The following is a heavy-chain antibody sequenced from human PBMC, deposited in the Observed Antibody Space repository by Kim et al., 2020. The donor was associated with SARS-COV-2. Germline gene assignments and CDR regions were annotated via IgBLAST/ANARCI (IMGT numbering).Heavy chain of an antibody. D-gene: IGHD3-16*01. CDR3: AKDGGGDGYEP. CDR1: GFTFSSYG. V-gene: IGHV3-30*18. Sequence: GGSLRLSCAASGFTFSSYGMHWVRQAPGKGLEWVAVISYDGSNKYYADSVKGRFTISRDNSKNTLYLQMNSLRAEDTAVYYCAKDGGGDGYEPWGQGTLVTVSS. J-gene: IGHJ5*02. CDR2: ISYDGSNK.